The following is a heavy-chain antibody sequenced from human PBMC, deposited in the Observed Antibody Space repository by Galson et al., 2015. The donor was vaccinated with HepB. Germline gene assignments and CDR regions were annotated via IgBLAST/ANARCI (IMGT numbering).Heavy chain of an antibody. D-gene: IGHD6-13*01. CDR1: GYTFTGYY. CDR2: INPNSGGT. CDR3: AREGVVAAAGRRGYYGMDV. J-gene: IGHJ6*02. Sequence: SVKVSCKASGYTFTGYYMHWVRQAPGQGLEWMGWINPNSGGTNYAQKFQGRVTMTRDTSISTAYIELSRLRSDDTAVYYCAREGVVAAAGRRGYYGMDVWGQGTTVTVSS. V-gene: IGHV1-2*02.